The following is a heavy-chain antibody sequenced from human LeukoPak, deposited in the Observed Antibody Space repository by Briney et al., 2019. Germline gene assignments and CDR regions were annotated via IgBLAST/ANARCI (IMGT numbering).Heavy chain of an antibody. J-gene: IGHJ4*02. Sequence: QPGRSLRLSCAASGFTFSSYDMNWVRQAPGKGLVWVSYISGSGYPIYYADSVKGRFTISRDNAKNSLYLQMNSLRAEDTAIYYCARVRGLEWLLKHLDGWGQGTLVTVSS. CDR3: ARVRGLEWLLKHLDG. D-gene: IGHD3-3*01. V-gene: IGHV3-48*03. CDR2: ISGSGYPI. CDR1: GFTFSSYD.